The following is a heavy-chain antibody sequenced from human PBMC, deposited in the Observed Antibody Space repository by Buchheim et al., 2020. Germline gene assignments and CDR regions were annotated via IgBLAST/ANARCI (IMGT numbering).Heavy chain of an antibody. D-gene: IGHD1-26*01. CDR3: ARVVGPTRSFDF. CDR1: GFTFSTYE. J-gene: IGHJ4*01. CDR2: ISGSGGTI. V-gene: IGHV3-48*03. Sequence: EVQLVESGGGLVQPGGSLRLSCSASGFTFSTYEMDWVRQAPGKGLEWVSFISGSGGTIYSADSLRGRFNISRDNAKNSLYLQMNSLRAEDTAVYYCARVVGPTRSFDFWGHGTL.